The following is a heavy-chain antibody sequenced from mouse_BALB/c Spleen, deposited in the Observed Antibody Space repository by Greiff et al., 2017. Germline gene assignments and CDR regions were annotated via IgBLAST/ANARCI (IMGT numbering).Heavy chain of an antibody. J-gene: IGHJ4*01. Sequence: DVHLVESGGGLVQPGGSLKLSCAASGFTFSSYGMSWVRQTPDKRLELVATINSNGGSTYYPDSVKGRFTISRDNAKNTLYLQMSSLKSEDTAMYYCARDYRYYYAMDYWGQGTSVTVSS. CDR3: ARDYRYYYAMDY. CDR2: INSNGGST. CDR1: GFTFSSYG. V-gene: IGHV5-6-3*01. D-gene: IGHD2-14*01.